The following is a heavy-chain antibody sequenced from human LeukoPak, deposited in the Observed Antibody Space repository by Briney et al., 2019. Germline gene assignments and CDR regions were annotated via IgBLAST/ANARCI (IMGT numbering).Heavy chain of an antibody. J-gene: IGHJ4*02. CDR3: ARGLNILDY. V-gene: IGHV4-39*07. D-gene: IGHD3-16*01. CDR1: RGSLSSSSYY. CDR2: GTHDGVT. Sequence: PSETLSLTCTVSRGSLSSSSYYWGWIRQPPGKGLEWIGQGTHDGVTTYNPSLKSRVTISVDTPRNQVSLKVTSLTAADTAEYYCARGLNILDYWGQGSLVTVSS.